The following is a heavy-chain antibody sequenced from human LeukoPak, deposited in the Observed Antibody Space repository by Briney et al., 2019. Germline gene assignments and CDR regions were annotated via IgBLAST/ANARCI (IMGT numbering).Heavy chain of an antibody. V-gene: IGHV3-23*01. J-gene: IGHJ3*02. Sequence: GGSLRLSCAASGFTFSSHGMNWVRQAPGKGLEWVSGIIPSGHTTYYADSVRGRFTISRDNSKNTLYLQMNSLRAEDTAVYYCAKVMEMATIKVLAFDIWGQGTMVTVSS. CDR1: GFTFSSHG. D-gene: IGHD5-24*01. CDR3: AKVMEMATIKVLAFDI. CDR2: IIPSGHTT.